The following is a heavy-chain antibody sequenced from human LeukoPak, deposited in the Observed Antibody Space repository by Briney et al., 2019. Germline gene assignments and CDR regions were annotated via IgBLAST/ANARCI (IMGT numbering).Heavy chain of an antibody. J-gene: IGHJ4*02. D-gene: IGHD2-15*01. V-gene: IGHV3-48*03. CDR1: GFTFSSYE. Sequence: GGSLRLSCAASGFTFSSYEMNWVRQAPGKGLEWVSAISGSGGSTYYADSVKGRFTISRDNAKNSLYLQMNSLRVEDTAVYYCATLSVVVLPAELNWGQGTLVTVSS. CDR3: ATLSVVVLPAELN. CDR2: ISGSGGST.